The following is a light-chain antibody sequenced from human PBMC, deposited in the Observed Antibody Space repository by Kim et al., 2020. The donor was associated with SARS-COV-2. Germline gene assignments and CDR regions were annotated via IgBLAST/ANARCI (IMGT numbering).Light chain of an antibody. CDR3: QHYYNWPPT. CDR1: QGVSSS. CDR2: GAS. J-gene: IGKJ4*01. V-gene: IGKV3-15*01. Sequence: GSPGERVTLSCRASQGVSSSLAWYQQKPGQAPRLLIYGASTRAAGIPARFSGSGSGTEFTLTVSSLQSEDFAVYHCQHYYNWPPTFGGGTKVDIK.